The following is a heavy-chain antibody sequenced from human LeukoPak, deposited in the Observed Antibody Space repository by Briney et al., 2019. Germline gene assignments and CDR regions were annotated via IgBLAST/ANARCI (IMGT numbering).Heavy chain of an antibody. CDR3: ARDLFNLYGVTDY. V-gene: IGHV3-11*01. Sequence: GGSLRLSCVASGFTFSDYYMSWIRQAPGKGLEWVSYISSSGSTIYYADSVKGRFTISRDNAKNSLYLQMNSLRAEDTAVYYCARDLFNLYGVTDYWGQGTLVTVSS. CDR1: GFTFSDYY. J-gene: IGHJ4*02. CDR2: ISSSGSTI. D-gene: IGHD4-17*01.